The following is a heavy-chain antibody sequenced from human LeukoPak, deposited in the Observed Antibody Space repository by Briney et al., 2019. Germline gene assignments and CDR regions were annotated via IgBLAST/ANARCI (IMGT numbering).Heavy chain of an antibody. V-gene: IGHV4-39*01. CDR1: GGSISSSSYY. Sequence: SETLSLTCTVSGGSISSSSYYWGWVRQPPGKGPEWIGTIYYSGTTYYNPSLKSRVTVSVDTSKNQFSLRLSSVTAADTAVYYCARRTMYDDSSAYYAIDYWGPGTLVTVSS. CDR2: IYYSGTT. J-gene: IGHJ4*02. CDR3: ARRTMYDDSSAYYAIDY. D-gene: IGHD3-22*01.